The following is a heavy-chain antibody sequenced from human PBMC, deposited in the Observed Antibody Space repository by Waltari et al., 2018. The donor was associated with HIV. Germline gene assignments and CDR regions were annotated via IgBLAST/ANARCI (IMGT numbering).Heavy chain of an antibody. CDR2: INHSGST. J-gene: IGHJ3*02. CDR3: ARVPKKLHIVVVLLRGGDAFDI. CDR1: GGSFSGYY. D-gene: IGHD2-21*01. Sequence: QVQLQQWGAGLLKPSETLSLTCAVYGGSFSGYYWSWIRQPPGKGLEWIGEINHSGSTNYNPSLKSRVTISVDTSKNQFSLKLSSVTAADTAVYYCARVPKKLHIVVVLLRGGDAFDIWGQGTMVTVSS. V-gene: IGHV4-34*01.